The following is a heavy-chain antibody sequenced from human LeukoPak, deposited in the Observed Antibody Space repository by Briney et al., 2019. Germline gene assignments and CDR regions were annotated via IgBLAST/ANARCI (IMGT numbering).Heavy chain of an antibody. J-gene: IGHJ6*02. CDR1: GFTFSSYG. Sequence: PGRSLRLSCAASGFTFSSYGMHWVRQAPGKGLEWLAVISYDGSNKYYADSVKGRFTISRDNSKNTLYLQMNSLRAEDTAVYYCAKGALIAAAGTDYYYGMDVWGQGTTVTVSS. V-gene: IGHV3-30*18. CDR3: AKGALIAAAGTDYYYGMDV. CDR2: ISYDGSNK. D-gene: IGHD6-13*01.